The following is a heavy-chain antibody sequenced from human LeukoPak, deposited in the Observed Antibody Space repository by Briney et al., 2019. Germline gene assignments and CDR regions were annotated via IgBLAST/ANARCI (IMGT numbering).Heavy chain of an antibody. CDR1: GFTFSSYA. Sequence: GGSLRLSCAASGFTFSSYAMTWVRQAPGKGLGWVAVISYDGSDKYYADSVKGRFTISRDNSKNTLYLQMNSLRAEDTAVYYCARDPLGDSTYYFDYWGQGTLVTVSS. V-gene: IGHV3-30*04. D-gene: IGHD2-21*01. CDR3: ARDPLGDSTYYFDY. J-gene: IGHJ4*02. CDR2: ISYDGSDK.